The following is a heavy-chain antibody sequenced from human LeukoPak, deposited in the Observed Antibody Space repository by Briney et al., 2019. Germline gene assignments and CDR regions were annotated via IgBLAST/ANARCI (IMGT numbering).Heavy chain of an antibody. D-gene: IGHD6-13*01. CDR3: ARGGAAGYYYYYGMDV. V-gene: IGHV4-30-2*01. Sequence: SQTLSLTCAVSGGSISSGGYSWSWIRQPPGKGLEWIGYIYHSGSTYYDPSLKSRVTISVDTSKNQFSLKLSSVTAADTAVYYCARGGAAGYYYYYGMDVWGQGTTVTVSS. CDR1: GGSISSGGYS. J-gene: IGHJ6*02. CDR2: IYHSGST.